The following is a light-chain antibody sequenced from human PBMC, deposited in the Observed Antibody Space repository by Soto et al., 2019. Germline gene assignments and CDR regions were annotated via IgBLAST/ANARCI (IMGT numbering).Light chain of an antibody. J-gene: IGKJ2*01. CDR2: GAF. CDR3: HQYGNGAYT. CDR1: PSVTNY. Sequence: EIVLTQSPATLSLSPGERATLSCRASPSVTNYLAWYQQKPGQAPRLLIYGAFNRATGIPARFSGSGSGTDFTLAITRLAPEDFAVYYCHQYGNGAYTFGQGTKVDIK. V-gene: IGKV3-11*01.